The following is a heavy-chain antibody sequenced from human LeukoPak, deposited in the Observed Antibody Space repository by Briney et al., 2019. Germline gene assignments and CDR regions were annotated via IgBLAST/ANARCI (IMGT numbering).Heavy chain of an antibody. V-gene: IGHV4-59*13. CDR2: IYYSGST. Sequence: SETLSLTCTVSGGSISSYYGSWIRQPPGKGLEWIGYIYYSGSTNYNPSLKSRVTISVDTSKKKFSLKLSSVTAADTAVYYCARDPGLDYFDYWGQGTLVTVSS. CDR3: ARDPGLDYFDY. J-gene: IGHJ4*02. CDR1: GGSISSYY. D-gene: IGHD7-27*01.